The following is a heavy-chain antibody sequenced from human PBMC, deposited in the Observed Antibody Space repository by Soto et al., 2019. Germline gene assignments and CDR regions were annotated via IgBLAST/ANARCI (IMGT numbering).Heavy chain of an antibody. CDR3: ARKDKYYYDGMAV. Sequence: QVPLVQSGAEVKKPGASVKVSCKASGYTFTSYAMHWVRQATGQRLEWMGWINAGNGNTKYSQKFQGRVTIPRDTSASTADMELSSLISEDTAVYYCARKDKYYYDGMAVWGQGTTVTGSS. CDR2: INAGNGNT. J-gene: IGHJ6*02. V-gene: IGHV1-3*01. CDR1: GYTFTSYA.